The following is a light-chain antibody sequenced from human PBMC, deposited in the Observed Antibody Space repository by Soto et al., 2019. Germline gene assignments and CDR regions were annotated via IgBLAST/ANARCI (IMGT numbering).Light chain of an antibody. V-gene: IGLV2-23*01. J-gene: IGLJ2*01. CDR1: SSDVGSYNL. CDR2: KGS. CDR3: CSYAVTNILV. Sequence: QSALTQPASVSGSPGQSITISCTGTSSDVGSYNLVSWFQQHPGKAPKLMIYKGSKRPSGVSNRFSGSKSGNTASLTISGLQAEDEVDYYCCSYAVTNILVVGGGTKLTVL.